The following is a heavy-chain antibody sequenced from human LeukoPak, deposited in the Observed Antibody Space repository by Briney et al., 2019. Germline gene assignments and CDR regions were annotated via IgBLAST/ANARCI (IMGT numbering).Heavy chain of an antibody. V-gene: IGHV4-30-4*01. J-gene: IGHJ4*02. CDR3: ASGGITIFGVVSPPDY. Sequence: SETLSLTCTVSGGSISSGDYYWSWLRQPPGKGLEWIGYIYYSGSTYYNPSLKSRVTISVHTSKNQFYLKLSSVTAADTAVYYCASGGITIFGVVSPPDYWGQGTLVTVSS. D-gene: IGHD3-3*01. CDR2: IYYSGST. CDR1: GGSISSGDYY.